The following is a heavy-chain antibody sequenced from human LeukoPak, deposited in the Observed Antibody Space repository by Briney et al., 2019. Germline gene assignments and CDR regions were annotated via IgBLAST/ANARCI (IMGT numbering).Heavy chain of an antibody. Sequence: ASVKVACKASAYTFTGYYMDWVRQAPEQGLEWMGWINPNSGGTNYAQKFQGRVTMTRDTSISTAYMELSRLRSDDTAVYYCARGDDNGDYEAIDWSQGTLVTVSS. D-gene: IGHD4-17*01. CDR2: INPNSGGT. V-gene: IGHV1-2*02. CDR3: ARGDDNGDYEAID. J-gene: IGHJ4*02. CDR1: AYTFTGYY.